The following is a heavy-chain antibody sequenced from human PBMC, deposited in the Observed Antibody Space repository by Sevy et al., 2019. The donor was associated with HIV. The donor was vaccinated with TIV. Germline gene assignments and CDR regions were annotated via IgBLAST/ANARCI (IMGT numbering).Heavy chain of an antibody. Sequence: ASVKVSCRTSGYTFTHSRLNWVRQAPGQGLEWMGWITTYNGYTYYLHRLQGRLTITRDTSTTTTYMELRSLTSDDTAVYFCARGDYALDYWGQGTMVTVSS. V-gene: IGHV1-18*01. CDR1: GYTFTHSR. D-gene: IGHD4-17*01. J-gene: IGHJ4*02. CDR2: ITTYNGYT. CDR3: ARGDYALDY.